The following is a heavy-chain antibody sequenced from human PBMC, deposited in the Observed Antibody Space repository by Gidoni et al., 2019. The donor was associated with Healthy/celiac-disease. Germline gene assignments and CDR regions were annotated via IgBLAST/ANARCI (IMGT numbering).Heavy chain of an antibody. CDR1: GGSFSGYY. CDR3: ARSPPLRGYSYDY. Sequence: QVQLQQWGAGLLKPSETLSLTCAVYGGSFSGYYWSWIRQPPGKGLEWIGEINHSGSTNYNPSLKSRVTISVDTSKNQFSLKLSSVTAADTAVYYCARSPPLRGYSYDYWGQGTLVTVSS. V-gene: IGHV4-34*01. CDR2: INHSGST. J-gene: IGHJ4*02. D-gene: IGHD5-18*01.